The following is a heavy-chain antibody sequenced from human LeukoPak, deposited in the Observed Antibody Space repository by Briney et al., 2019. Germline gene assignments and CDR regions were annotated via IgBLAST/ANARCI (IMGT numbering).Heavy chain of an antibody. Sequence: GGSLRLSCAASGFTFNTYGMSWVRQPPGKGLEWVSGISGSGGATYYADSVKGRFTVSRDDPHNTLYLQMNSVRAEDTAVYFCARGGVDHYGSGTYYLMYYFDPWGQGTLVTVSS. V-gene: IGHV3-23*01. J-gene: IGHJ5*02. CDR1: GFTFNTYG. CDR2: ISGSGGAT. CDR3: ARGGVDHYGSGTYYLMYYFDP. D-gene: IGHD3-10*01.